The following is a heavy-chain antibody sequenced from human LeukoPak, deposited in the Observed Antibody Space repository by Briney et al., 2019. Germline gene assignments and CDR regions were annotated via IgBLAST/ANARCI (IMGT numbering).Heavy chain of an antibody. Sequence: RASVKVSCKVSGYTLTELSMHWVRQAPGKGLEWMGGFDPEDGETIYAQKFQGRVTMTEDTSTDTAYMELSSLRSEDTAVYYCATMHDYGDYSDYWGQGTLVTVSS. CDR3: ATMHDYGDYSDY. D-gene: IGHD4-17*01. J-gene: IGHJ4*02. V-gene: IGHV1-24*01. CDR2: FDPEDGET. CDR1: GYTLTELS.